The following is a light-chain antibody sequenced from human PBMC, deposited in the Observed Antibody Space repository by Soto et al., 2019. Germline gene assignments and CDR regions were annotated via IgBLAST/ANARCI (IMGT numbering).Light chain of an antibody. J-gene: IGKJ2*01. CDR3: PQSYNTPYT. V-gene: IGKV1-39*01. CDR2: GSF. CDR1: QSISNF. Sequence: DIHMTQSPSSLSVPVGDRVTITCRASQSISNFLHWYQQKPGRAPKLLIYGSFNVQSGVPSRVSGSGSGRDFTLTISGLQPEEFATYYCPQSYNTPYTVGQGTKLEIK.